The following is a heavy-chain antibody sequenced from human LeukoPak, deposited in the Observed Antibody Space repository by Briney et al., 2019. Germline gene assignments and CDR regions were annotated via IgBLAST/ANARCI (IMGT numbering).Heavy chain of an antibody. J-gene: IGHJ5*02. V-gene: IGHV4-34*01. CDR3: ARLYIGGYSRSTNYNWFDP. CDR1: GGSFSGYY. Sequence: SETPSLTCAVYGGSFSGYYWSWIPQPPGKGLEWIGEINHSGSTNYNPSIKSRVTISVDTSKNQFSLTLTSVTAADTAVYYCARLYIGGYSRSTNYNWFDPWGQGTLVTVSS. D-gene: IGHD6-13*01. CDR2: INHSGST.